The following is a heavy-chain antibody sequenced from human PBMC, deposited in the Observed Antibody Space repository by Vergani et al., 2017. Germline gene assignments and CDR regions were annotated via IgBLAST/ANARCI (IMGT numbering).Heavy chain of an antibody. CDR3: ARGASMIVTGYFDY. D-gene: IGHD3-22*01. CDR2: IYHSGST. V-gene: IGHV4-38-2*02. J-gene: IGHJ4*02. Sequence: QVQLQESGPGLVKPSETLSLTCTVSGYSISSGYYSGWIRQPPRKGLAWIVSIYHSGSTYYNLSLKSRATISVDTSKNQFSLKLSSVPAADTAVYYCARGASMIVTGYFDYWGQGTLVTVSS. CDR1: GYSISSGYY.